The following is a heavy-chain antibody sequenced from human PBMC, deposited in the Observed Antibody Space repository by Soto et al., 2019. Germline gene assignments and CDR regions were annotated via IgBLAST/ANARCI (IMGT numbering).Heavy chain of an antibody. CDR2: ISGSGGST. V-gene: IGHV3-23*01. CDR1: GFTFSSYA. D-gene: IGHD3-3*01. Sequence: EVQLLESGGGLVQPGGSLRLSCAASGFTFSSYAMSWVRQAPGKGLEWVSAISGSGGSTYYADYVKGRFTISRDNSKNALYLQMNSLRAEDTAVYYCAKDQYLEWLYNWFDPWGQGTLVTVSS. CDR3: AKDQYLEWLYNWFDP. J-gene: IGHJ5*02.